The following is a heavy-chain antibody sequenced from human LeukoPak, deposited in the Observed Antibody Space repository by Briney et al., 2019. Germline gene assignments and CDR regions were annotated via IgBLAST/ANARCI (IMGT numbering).Heavy chain of an antibody. CDR3: AKGDASPVHLLTGH. V-gene: IGHV3-23*01. CDR2: ISGSGDDT. D-gene: IGHD3-9*01. Sequence: PGGSLRLSCAASGFTLSSYAMTWVRQAPGKGLEWVTGISGSGDDTYYADSVKGRFTVSRDNSKNTLYLRMNSLRVEDTAVYYCAKGDASPVHLLTGHWGQGTLVTVSS. J-gene: IGHJ4*02. CDR1: GFTLSSYA.